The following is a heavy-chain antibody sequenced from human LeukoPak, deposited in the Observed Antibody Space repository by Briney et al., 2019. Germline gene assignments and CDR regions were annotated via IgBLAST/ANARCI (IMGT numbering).Heavy chain of an antibody. CDR2: IYSGGST. J-gene: IGHJ5*02. CDR1: GFTVSSSY. CDR3: ARDLEGFDP. V-gene: IGHV3-53*01. Sequence: GGPLRLSCAASGFTVSSSYMSWVRQAPGKGLEWVSVIYSGGSTYYADSVKGRFTISRDSSKNTLYLQMNSLRAEDTAVYYCARDLEGFDPWGQGTLVTVSS.